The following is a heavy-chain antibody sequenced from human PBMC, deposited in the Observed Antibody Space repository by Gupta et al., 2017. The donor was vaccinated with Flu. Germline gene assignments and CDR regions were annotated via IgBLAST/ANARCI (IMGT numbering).Heavy chain of an antibody. V-gene: IGHV3-21*01. D-gene: IGHD3-10*01. Sequence: EVQLVESGGGLVKPGGSLSLSCAASGFVFSSFSMHWVRQAPGKGLEWVSTISASSTYIHYADSLKGRFTVSRDNAQDSLFLEMTNLRADDTAVYFCARGAGSGTDFDYWGQGTLVTVSS. CDR2: ISASSTYI. J-gene: IGHJ4*02. CDR1: GFVFSSFS. CDR3: ARGAGSGTDFDY.